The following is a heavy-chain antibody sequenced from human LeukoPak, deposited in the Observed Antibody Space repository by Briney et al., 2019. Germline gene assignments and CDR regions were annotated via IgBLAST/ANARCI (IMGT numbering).Heavy chain of an antibody. V-gene: IGHV4-61*02. CDR3: ARERVWRYCGGDSCGWFDP. CDR1: GGSISSGSYY. CDR2: TYTSGST. D-gene: IGHD2-21*02. Sequence: PSETLSPTCTVSGGSISSGSYYWSWIRQPAGKGLEWIGRTYTSGSTNYNPSLKSRVTISVDTSKNQFSLKLSSVTAADTAVYYCARERVWRYCGGDSCGWFDPWGQGTLVTVSS. J-gene: IGHJ5*02.